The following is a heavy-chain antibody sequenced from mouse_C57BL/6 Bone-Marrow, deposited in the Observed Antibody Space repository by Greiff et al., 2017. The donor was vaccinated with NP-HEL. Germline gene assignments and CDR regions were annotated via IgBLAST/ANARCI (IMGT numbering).Heavy chain of an antibody. D-gene: IGHD1-1*01. Sequence: VQLQQPGPELVKPGASVKISCKASGYSFTDYNMNWVKQSTGQSLEWIGVINPNYGTTSYNQKFKGKATLTVDQSSSTAYMQLNSLTSEDSAVYCGRGGSSTVVDYWGQGTTLTVSS. CDR2: INPNYGTT. J-gene: IGHJ2*01. CDR3: RGGSSTVVDY. CDR1: GYSFTDYN. V-gene: IGHV1-39*01.